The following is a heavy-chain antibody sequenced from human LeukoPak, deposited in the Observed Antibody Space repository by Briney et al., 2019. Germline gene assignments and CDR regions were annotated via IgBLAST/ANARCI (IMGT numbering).Heavy chain of an antibody. J-gene: IGHJ4*02. CDR1: GYTFTNYG. CDR3: ARDHDSSGYLH. V-gene: IGHV1-18*01. CDR2: ISAYNGHT. D-gene: IGHD3-22*01. Sequence: ASVKVSCKASGYTFTNYGISWVRQAPGQGLEWMGWISAYNGHTKYAQKVQGRVTMTRDTSTSTAYMELRSLRSDDTAVYYCARDHDSSGYLHWGQGTLVTVSS.